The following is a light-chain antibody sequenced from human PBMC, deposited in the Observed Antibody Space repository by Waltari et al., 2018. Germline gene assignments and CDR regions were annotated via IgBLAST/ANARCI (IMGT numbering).Light chain of an antibody. CDR1: SSNIGSNY. CDR2: RNR. J-gene: IGLJ3*02. CDR3: ATWDDRLSGPWV. V-gene: IGLV1-47*01. Sequence: QSVLTQPPSASGTPGQSVTITCSGSSSNIGSNYVYWYQQLPGTAPQLLIYRNRQRRSGVPDRFSGSRSGTSASLAISGLRSEDEADYYCATWDDRLSGPWVFGGGTKLTVL.